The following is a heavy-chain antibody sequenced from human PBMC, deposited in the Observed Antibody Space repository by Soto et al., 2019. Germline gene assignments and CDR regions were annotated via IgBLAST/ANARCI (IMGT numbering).Heavy chain of an antibody. Sequence: ASVKVSCKGAGYTFSNYYMHWVRQAPGQGLEWMGIINPSGDSTSYAQEFQGRVTMTRETSTSTLYMELSSLRSEDTAVYYCARATRSGSPHFDHWGQGTLVTVSS. V-gene: IGHV1-46*01. D-gene: IGHD5-12*01. CDR1: GYTFSNYY. CDR2: INPSGDST. J-gene: IGHJ4*02. CDR3: ARATRSGSPHFDH.